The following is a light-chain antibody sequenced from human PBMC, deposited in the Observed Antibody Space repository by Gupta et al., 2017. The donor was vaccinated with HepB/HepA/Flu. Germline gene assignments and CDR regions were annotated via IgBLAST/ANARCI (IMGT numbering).Light chain of an antibody. J-gene: IGLJ1*01. CDR2: EVS. CDR3: SSYTTASYYV. Sequence: QSALTQPHSVSASPGQSITISCTGTSSDVGGYNRVSWYQQSPGTVPKRIIYEVSQRPSGVPDRFSGSKSGNTASLTISGLLAEDEADYYCSSYTTASYYVFGTGTSVNV. V-gene: IGLV2-18*02. CDR1: SSDVGGYNR.